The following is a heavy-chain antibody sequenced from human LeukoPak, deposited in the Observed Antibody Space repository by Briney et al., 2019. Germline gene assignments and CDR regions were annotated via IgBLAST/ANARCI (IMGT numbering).Heavy chain of an antibody. Sequence: SETLSLTWSVSGGSISSTSYYWGWIRRPPGKGLEWIGSTYYSGSTHYNPSLKSRVTISVDTSKNQFSLKLSSVTAADTAVYYCARVDYYDSSGSIDYWGQGTLVTVSS. CDR2: TYYSGST. V-gene: IGHV4-39*07. CDR3: ARVDYYDSSGSIDY. CDR1: GGSISSTSYY. D-gene: IGHD3-22*01. J-gene: IGHJ4*02.